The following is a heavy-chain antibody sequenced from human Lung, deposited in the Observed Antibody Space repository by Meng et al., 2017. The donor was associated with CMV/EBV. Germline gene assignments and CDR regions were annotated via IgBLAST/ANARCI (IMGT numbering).Heavy chain of an antibody. D-gene: IGHD5-24*01. CDR2: IYTSGST. J-gene: IGHJ1*01. V-gene: IGHV4-4*07. CDR1: GGSISSYY. Sequence: QVQLEWSGPGRVTPSVTLSLTCPVSGGSISSYYWSWIRQPAGKGLEWIGRIYTSGSTNYNPSLKSRVTMSVDTSKNQFSLKLSSVTAADTAVYYCARGSRDEAFQHWGQGTLVTVSS. CDR3: ARGSRDEAFQH.